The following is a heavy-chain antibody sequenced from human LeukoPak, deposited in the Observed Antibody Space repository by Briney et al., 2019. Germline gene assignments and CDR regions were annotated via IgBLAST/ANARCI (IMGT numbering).Heavy chain of an antibody. CDR3: ARVGGSGWYSYYYYGMDV. CDR2: INAGNGNT. Sequence: ASVKVSCKASGYTFTSYAMHWVRQAPGQRLGRMGWINAGNGNTKYSQKFQGRVTITRDTSASTAYMELSSLRSEDTAVYYCARVGGSGWYSYYYYGMDVWGQGTTVTVSS. J-gene: IGHJ6*02. V-gene: IGHV1-3*01. CDR1: GYTFTSYA. D-gene: IGHD6-19*01.